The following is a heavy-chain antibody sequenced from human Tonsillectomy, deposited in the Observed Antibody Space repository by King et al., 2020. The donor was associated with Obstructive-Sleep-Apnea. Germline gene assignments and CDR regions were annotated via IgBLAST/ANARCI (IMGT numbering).Heavy chain of an antibody. D-gene: IGHD2-21*02. J-gene: IGHJ4*02. V-gene: IGHV4-4*02. Sequence: QLQESGPGLVKPSGTLSLTCAVSGGSISSDNWWSWVRQPPGKGLEWIGEIYQSGNTNYNPSLNSRVIISVDKSKNQVSLKLRSVTAADTAVYYCARGAVTGYYFDYWGQGTLVTVSS. CDR3: ARGAVTGYYFDY. CDR1: GGSISSDNW. CDR2: IYQSGNT.